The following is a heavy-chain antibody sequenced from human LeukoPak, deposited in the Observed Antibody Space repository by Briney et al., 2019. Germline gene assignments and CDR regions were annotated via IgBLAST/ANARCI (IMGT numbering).Heavy chain of an antibody. Sequence: ASVKVSCKAPGYTFTSYGISWVRQAPGQGLEWMGWISAYNGNTNYAQKLQGRVTMTTDTSTSTAYMELRSLRSDDTAVYYCARSPRSGYYGPYYFDYWGQGTLVTVSS. J-gene: IGHJ4*02. CDR2: ISAYNGNT. V-gene: IGHV1-18*01. D-gene: IGHD3-22*01. CDR1: GYTFTSYG. CDR3: ARSPRSGYYGPYYFDY.